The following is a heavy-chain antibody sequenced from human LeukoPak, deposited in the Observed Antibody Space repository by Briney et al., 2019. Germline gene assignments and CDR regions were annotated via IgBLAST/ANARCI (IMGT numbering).Heavy chain of an antibody. V-gene: IGHV4-34*01. CDR3: ARGCSSTSCQYYFDY. CDR2: INHSGST. CDR1: GGSFSGYY. Sequence: SETLSLTCAVYGGSFSGYYWSWIRQPPGKGLEWIGEINHSGSTNYNPSPKSRVTISVDTSKNQFSLKLSSVTAADTAVYYCARGCSSTSCQYYFDYWGQGTLVTVSS. J-gene: IGHJ4*02. D-gene: IGHD2-2*01.